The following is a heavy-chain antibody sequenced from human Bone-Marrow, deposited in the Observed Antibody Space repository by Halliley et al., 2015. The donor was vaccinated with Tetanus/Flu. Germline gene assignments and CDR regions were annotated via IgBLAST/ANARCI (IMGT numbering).Heavy chain of an antibody. D-gene: IGHD6-25*01. J-gene: IGHJ4*02. CDR3: AGGSIRNHFDY. CDR2: IDPRDSYT. V-gene: IGHV5-10-1*01. Sequence: EWLGRIDPRDSYTNYSPSFQDRVTISVDPSINTVFLQWDTLKASDTAVYYCAGGSIRNHFDYWGQGALVTVSS.